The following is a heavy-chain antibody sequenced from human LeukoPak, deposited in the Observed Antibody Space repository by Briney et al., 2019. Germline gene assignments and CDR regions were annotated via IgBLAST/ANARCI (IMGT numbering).Heavy chain of an antibody. V-gene: IGHV4-59*01. CDR1: GGAIGTYY. J-gene: IGHJ4*02. Sequence: PSETLSLTCTVSGGAIGTYYGTWIRQPPGKGLEWIGYIYYTGSTNYNPSLKRRVTISVDTSKNQFSLKLSSVTAADTAEYYCARDNSGSYIDYWGKETLVTVSS. D-gene: IGHD1-26*01. CDR2: IYYTGST. CDR3: ARDNSGSYIDY.